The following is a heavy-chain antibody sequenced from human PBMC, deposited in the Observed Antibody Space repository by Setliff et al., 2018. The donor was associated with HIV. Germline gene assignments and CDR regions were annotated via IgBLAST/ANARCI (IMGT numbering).Heavy chain of an antibody. J-gene: IGHJ4*02. CDR1: GGSISSYY. Sequence: PSETLSLTCTVSGGSISSYYWSWIRQPPGKGLEWIGYIYYSGGTNYNPSLKSRVTISVDTSKNQFSLKLSSVTAADTAVYYCARVISSWSAYYIDYWGQGTLVTVSS. V-gene: IGHV4-59*01. D-gene: IGHD3-3*01. CDR3: ARVISSWSAYYIDY. CDR2: IYYSGGT.